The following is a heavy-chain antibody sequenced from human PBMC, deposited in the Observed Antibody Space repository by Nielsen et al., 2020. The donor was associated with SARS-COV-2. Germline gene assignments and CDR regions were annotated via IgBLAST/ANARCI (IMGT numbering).Heavy chain of an antibody. V-gene: IGHV3-23*01. D-gene: IGHD6-19*01. CDR2: ISGSGGSP. CDR1: GFTFTNYA. Sequence: GESLKISCAASGFTFTNYAMSWVRQAPGKGLEWVSAISGSGGSPYYADSVTGRFTISRDNTKNTLYLQMNSLRAEDTAVYYCARDRVGSSGWDYYFDYWGQGTLVTVSS. CDR3: ARDRVGSSGWDYYFDY. J-gene: IGHJ4*02.